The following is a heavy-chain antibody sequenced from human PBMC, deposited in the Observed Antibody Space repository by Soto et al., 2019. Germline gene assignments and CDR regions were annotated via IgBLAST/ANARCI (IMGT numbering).Heavy chain of an antibody. Sequence: SETLSVTCTVSGGSISSSSYYWGWIRQPPGKGLEWIGSIYDSGSTYYSPSLKSRVKISVDTSKSQFSLKLRSVTTADTAVYYCARHPIAELFDYWGQGTLVTVSS. CDR1: GGSISSSSYY. CDR2: IYDSGST. D-gene: IGHD6-13*01. CDR3: ARHPIAELFDY. J-gene: IGHJ4*02. V-gene: IGHV4-39*01.